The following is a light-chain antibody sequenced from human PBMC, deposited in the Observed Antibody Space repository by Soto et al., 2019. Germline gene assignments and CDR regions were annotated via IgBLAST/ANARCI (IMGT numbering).Light chain of an antibody. CDR2: KAS. Sequence: DIQMTQSPSTLSASVGDRVIITCRGSQSISSWLAWYQQKPGKAPKLLIYKASSLESGVPSRFSGSGSGTEFTLAISSLQPDDFATYYCQHYNSYPITFGQGTRLEIK. CDR1: QSISSW. CDR3: QHYNSYPIT. J-gene: IGKJ5*01. V-gene: IGKV1-5*03.